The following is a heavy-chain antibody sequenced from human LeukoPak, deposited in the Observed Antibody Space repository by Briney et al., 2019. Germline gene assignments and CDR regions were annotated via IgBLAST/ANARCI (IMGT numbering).Heavy chain of an antibody. V-gene: IGHV1-69*04. CDR1: GGTFSSYA. CDR2: IIPILGIA. Sequence: SVKLSCKASGGTFSSYAISGVRQAPGQGLEWMGRIIPILGIANYAQKFQGRVTITADKSTSTAYMELSSLRSEDTAVYYCARGDWNHQVAYWGQGTLVTVSS. D-gene: IGHD1-1*01. J-gene: IGHJ4*02. CDR3: ARGDWNHQVAY.